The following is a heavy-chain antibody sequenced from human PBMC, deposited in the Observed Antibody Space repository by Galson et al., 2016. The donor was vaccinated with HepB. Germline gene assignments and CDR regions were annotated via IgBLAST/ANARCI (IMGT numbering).Heavy chain of an antibody. CDR1: GFTFRNYG. D-gene: IGHD2-2*01. V-gene: IGHV3-23*01. J-gene: IGHJ6*04. CDR3: VQGSTAPAV. CDR2: ISRSGNST. Sequence: SLRLSCAASGFTFRNYGMTWVRQAPGKGLEVVSSISRSGNSTEYADSVKGRFTISSDNAKNTLSLQMNSLTADDTATYYCVQGSTAPAVWGKGTTVTVSS.